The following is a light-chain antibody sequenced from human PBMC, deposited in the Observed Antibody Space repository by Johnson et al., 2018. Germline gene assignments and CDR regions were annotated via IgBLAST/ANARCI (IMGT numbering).Light chain of an antibody. Sequence: QSVLTQPPSVSAAPGQKVTISCSGSSSNIGNNYVSWYQQLPGTAPKLLIYENNKRPSGIPDRFSGSKSGTSATLGITRLKTGDEADYYCGTWDSSLSAGNVFGTGTKVTVL. CDR2: ENN. CDR3: GTWDSSLSAGNV. CDR1: SSNIGNNY. V-gene: IGLV1-51*02. J-gene: IGLJ1*01.